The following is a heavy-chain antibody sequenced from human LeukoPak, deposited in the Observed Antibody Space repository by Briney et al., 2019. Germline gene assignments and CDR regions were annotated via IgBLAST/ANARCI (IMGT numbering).Heavy chain of an antibody. Sequence: PGGSLTLSCAASGFTVSSNYMSWVRQAQGTGLEWVSVIYSGGSTYYADSVKGRFTISRDNSKNTLYLQMNSLRAEDTAVYYCARARSGYDFIIDYWGQGTLVTVSS. CDR2: IYSGGST. CDR1: GFTVSSNY. D-gene: IGHD5-12*01. CDR3: ARARSGYDFIIDY. V-gene: IGHV3-66*01. J-gene: IGHJ4*02.